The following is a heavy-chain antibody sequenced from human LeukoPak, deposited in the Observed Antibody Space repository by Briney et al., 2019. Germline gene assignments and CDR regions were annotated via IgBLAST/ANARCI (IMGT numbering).Heavy chain of an antibody. Sequence: SETLSLTCSVSGGSISSSSYYWGWIRQPPGKGLEWIGSIYYSGSTYYNPSLKSRVTISVDTSKNQFSLKLSSVTAADTAVYYCARDPRPYMVRGVTTRGAGWFDPWGQGTLVTVSS. J-gene: IGHJ5*02. V-gene: IGHV4-39*07. CDR1: GGSISSSSYY. D-gene: IGHD3-10*01. CDR3: ARDPRPYMVRGVTTRGAGWFDP. CDR2: IYYSGST.